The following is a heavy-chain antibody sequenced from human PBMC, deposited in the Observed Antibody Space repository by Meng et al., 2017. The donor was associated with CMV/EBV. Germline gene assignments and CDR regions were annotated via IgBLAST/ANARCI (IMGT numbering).Heavy chain of an antibody. V-gene: IGHV4-34*01. Sequence: SETLSLTCAVYGGSFSGYYWSWIRQPPGKGLEWIGEMNHSGSTNYNPSLKSRVTISVDTSKNQFSLKLSSVTAADTAVYYCARGGPNIVVVPAARFDPWGQGTLVTVSS. CDR2: MNHSGST. CDR1: GGSFSGYY. CDR3: ARGGPNIVVVPAARFDP. D-gene: IGHD2-2*01. J-gene: IGHJ5*02.